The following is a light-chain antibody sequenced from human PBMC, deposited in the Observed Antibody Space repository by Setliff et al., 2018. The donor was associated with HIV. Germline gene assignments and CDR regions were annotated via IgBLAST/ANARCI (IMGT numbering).Light chain of an antibody. V-gene: IGLV2-14*01. CDR2: EVN. J-gene: IGLJ3*02. Sequence: QSALAQPASMSGSPGQSITISCTGTANDVGGYNYVSWYQQHPDKAPKLIIYEVNYRPSDVSTRFSGSKSGNTASLTISGLQAEDEADYYCTSYTITNTWVFGGGTK. CDR3: TSYTITNTWV. CDR1: ANDVGGYNY.